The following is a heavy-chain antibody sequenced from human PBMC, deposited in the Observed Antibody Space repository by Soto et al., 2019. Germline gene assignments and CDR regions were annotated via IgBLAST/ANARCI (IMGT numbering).Heavy chain of an antibody. J-gene: IGHJ4*02. CDR1: GYTFTDYY. D-gene: IGHD3-22*01. Sequence: ASVKVSCKASGYTFTDYYMHWVRQAPGQGLEWMGWINPNSGGTKYAQKFQGRVTLTRDTSVSTAYMDLSSLRSDDTAVYYCARVSSGWLTYYYDSSGSGPIDYWGQGTLVTVSS. CDR3: ARVSSGWLTYYYDSSGSGPIDY. V-gene: IGHV1-2*02. CDR2: INPNSGGT.